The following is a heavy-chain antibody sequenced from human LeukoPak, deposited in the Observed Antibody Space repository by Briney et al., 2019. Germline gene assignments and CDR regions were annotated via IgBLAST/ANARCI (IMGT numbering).Heavy chain of an antibody. CDR3: AKGRVLRYFDWSH. Sequence: GRSLRLSCAASGFTFSSYGMHWVRQAPGKGLEWVAVIWYGGSNKYYADSVKGRFTISRDNSKNTLYLQMNSLRVEDTAVYYCAKGRVLRYFDWSHWGQGTLVTVSS. D-gene: IGHD3-9*01. CDR1: GFTFSSYG. J-gene: IGHJ4*02. V-gene: IGHV3-33*06. CDR2: IWYGGSNK.